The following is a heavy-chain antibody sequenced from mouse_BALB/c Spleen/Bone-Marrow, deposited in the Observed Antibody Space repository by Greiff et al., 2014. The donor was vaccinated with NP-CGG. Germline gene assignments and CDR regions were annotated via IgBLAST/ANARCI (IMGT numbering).Heavy chain of an antibody. Sequence: VQLKESGGGLVQPGGSLKLSCAASGFGFSRYWMSWVRQAPGKGLDWIGEINPDSSTINYTPSLKDKFIISRDNAKSTLYLQMSKVRSEDTALYYCARLNYYGNLFVWGAGTTVTVSS. CDR2: INPDSSTI. D-gene: IGHD1-1*01. CDR3: ARLNYYGNLFV. V-gene: IGHV4-1*02. CDR1: GFGFSRYW. J-gene: IGHJ1*01.